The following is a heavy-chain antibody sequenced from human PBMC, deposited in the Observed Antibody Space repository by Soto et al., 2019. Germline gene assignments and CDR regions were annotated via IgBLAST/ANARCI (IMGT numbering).Heavy chain of an antibody. CDR1: GFTFSSYW. J-gene: IGHJ6*03. CDR3: ARDQLAATDYYYYYYYMDV. D-gene: IGHD2-15*01. CDR2: IKQDGSEK. V-gene: IGHV3-7*01. Sequence: PGGSLRLSCAASGFTFSSYWMSWVRQAPGKGLEWVANIKQDGSEKYYVDSVKGRSTISRDNAKNSLYLQMNSLRAEDTAVYYCARDQLAATDYYYYYYYMDVWGKGTTVTVSS.